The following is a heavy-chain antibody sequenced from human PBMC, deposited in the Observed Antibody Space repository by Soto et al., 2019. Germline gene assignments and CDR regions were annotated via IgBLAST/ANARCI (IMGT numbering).Heavy chain of an antibody. J-gene: IGHJ4*02. V-gene: IGHV4-28*01. CDR1: GHTISSNNW. D-gene: IGHD1-1*01. Sequence: ETLSLTCAVSGHTISSNNWWGWIRQPPGKGLEWIGYIYYNGDSYYNPSLQSRVTMSVDTSKNQFSLNLRSVTAVDTAIYYRARXXAGHNPLDDWGQGTRVTVSS. CDR2: IYYNGDS. CDR3: ARXXAGHNPLDD.